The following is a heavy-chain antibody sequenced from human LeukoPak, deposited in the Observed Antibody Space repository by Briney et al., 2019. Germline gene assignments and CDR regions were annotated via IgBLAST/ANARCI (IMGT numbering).Heavy chain of an antibody. CDR1: GYTFTGYY. CDR3: ARDGDTYGYYYYGLDV. V-gene: IGHV1-2*02. Sequence: ASVKVSCKASGYTFTGYYMHWVRQAPGQGLEWMGWINPNSGSTKYAQTFKGRVTMTRDTSISTAYMELSSLRSDDTAVYYCARDGDTYGYYYYGLDVRGQGTTVTVSS. D-gene: IGHD5-18*01. J-gene: IGHJ6*02. CDR2: INPNSGST.